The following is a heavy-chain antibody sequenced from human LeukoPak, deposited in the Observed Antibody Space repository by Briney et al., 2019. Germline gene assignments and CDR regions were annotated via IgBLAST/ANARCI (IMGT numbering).Heavy chain of an antibody. Sequence: PSETLSLTCTVSGGSFSSYYWSWIRQPPGKGLEWIGYIYYNGNTNYNPSLKRRVTMSVDTSRNQFSLKLTSVTAADTAIYYCASLDYWGQGTSVTVTS. CDR1: GGSFSSYY. CDR3: ASLDY. CDR2: IYYNGNT. V-gene: IGHV4-59*01. J-gene: IGHJ4*02.